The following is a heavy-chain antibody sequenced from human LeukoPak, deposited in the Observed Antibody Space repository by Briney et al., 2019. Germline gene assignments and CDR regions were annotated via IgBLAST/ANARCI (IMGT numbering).Heavy chain of an antibody. D-gene: IGHD6-13*01. CDR3: ATSSQTIAAAGTDAFDI. CDR1: GYSFTSYW. V-gene: IGHV5-51*01. CDR2: IYPGDSDT. J-gene: IGHJ3*02. Sequence: GESLKISCKGSGYSFTSYWIGWVRQMPGKGLEWMGIIYPGDSDTRYSPSFQGQVTISADKSISTAYLQWSSLKASDTAVYYCATSSQTIAAAGTDAFDIWGQGTMVTVSS.